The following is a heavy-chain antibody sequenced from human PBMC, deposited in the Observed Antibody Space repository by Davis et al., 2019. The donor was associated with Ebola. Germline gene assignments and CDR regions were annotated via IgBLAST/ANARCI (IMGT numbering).Heavy chain of an antibody. D-gene: IGHD5-12*01. V-gene: IGHV3-23*01. J-gene: IGHJ3*02. CDR3: ATVPPAISWPGPHDAFDI. CDR1: GFTFNNYG. Sequence: GESLKISCAASGFTFNNYGMHWVRQAPGKGLEWVSRISGSGDATKYAGSVQGRFAVSRDNSKNTLYLQMNSLIVEDMATYYCATVPPAISWPGPHDAFDIWGQGTTVTVSS. CDR2: ISGSGDAT.